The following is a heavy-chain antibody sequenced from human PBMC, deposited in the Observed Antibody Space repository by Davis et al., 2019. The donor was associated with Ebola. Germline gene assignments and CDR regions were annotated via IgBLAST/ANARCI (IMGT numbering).Heavy chain of an antibody. CDR3: ARAYDGMDV. Sequence: SETLSLTCSVSGGSIRSSSYYWSWIRQPPGKGLEWIGSIYYSGSTYYNPSLKSRVTMSVDTSRSQFSLKLSSVTAADTAVYYCARAYDGMDVWGQGTTVTVSS. J-gene: IGHJ6*02. CDR1: GGSIRSSSYY. CDR2: IYYSGST. V-gene: IGHV4-39*07.